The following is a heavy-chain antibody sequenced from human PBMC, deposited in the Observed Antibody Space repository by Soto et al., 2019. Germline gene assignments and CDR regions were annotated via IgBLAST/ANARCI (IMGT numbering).Heavy chain of an antibody. Sequence: QVQLVQSGAEVKKPGASVKVSCKASGYTFTSYYMHWVRQAPGQGLEWKGIINPGGGSTSDAQKFQGRVTMTRDTSPSPGYMERSSLRSEDTAVYYWARGDCSGGSCYGIDYWCQGSLVTVSS. V-gene: IGHV1-46*01. CDR2: INPGGGST. CDR3: ARGDCSGGSCYGIDY. D-gene: IGHD2-15*01. J-gene: IGHJ4*02. CDR1: GYTFTSYY.